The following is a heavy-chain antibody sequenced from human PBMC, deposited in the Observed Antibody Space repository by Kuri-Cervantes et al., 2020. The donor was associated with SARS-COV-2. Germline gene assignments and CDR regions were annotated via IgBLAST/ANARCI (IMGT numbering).Heavy chain of an antibody. D-gene: IGHD4-23*01. CDR1: GFTFSSYG. V-gene: IGHV3-30*03. CDR3: ARAGGRNEYYYGMDV. J-gene: IGHJ6*02. Sequence: GGSLRLSCAASGFTFSSYGMHWVRQAPGKGLEWVAVISYDGSNKYYADSVKGRFTISRDNSKNTLYLQMNSLRAEDTAVYYCARAGGRNEYYYGMDVWGQGTTVTVSS. CDR2: ISYDGSNK.